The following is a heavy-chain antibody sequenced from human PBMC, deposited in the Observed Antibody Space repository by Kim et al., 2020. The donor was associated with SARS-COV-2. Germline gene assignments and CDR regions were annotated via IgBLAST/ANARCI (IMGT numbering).Heavy chain of an antibody. Sequence: GGDTSYPDSLRGRFTISRHTFKNTLYLQMNRLRSDDTAVYYCARSYALDVWGQGTTVTVSS. J-gene: IGHJ6*02. V-gene: IGHV3-53*04. CDR2: GGDT. CDR3: ARSYALDV.